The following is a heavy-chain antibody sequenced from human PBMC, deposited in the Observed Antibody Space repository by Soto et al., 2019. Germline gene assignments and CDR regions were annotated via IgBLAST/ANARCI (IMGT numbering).Heavy chain of an antibody. D-gene: IGHD6-19*01. CDR1: GYSFTIYW. Sequence: PGESLKISCKGSGYSFTIYWITWVRQMPGKGLEWMGRIDPSDSYTNYSPSFQGHVTISADKSIGTAYLQWSSLKASDTAMYYCARLSSGCVDYWGQGTLVTVSS. J-gene: IGHJ4*02. CDR2: IDPSDSYT. V-gene: IGHV5-10-1*01. CDR3: ARLSSGCVDY.